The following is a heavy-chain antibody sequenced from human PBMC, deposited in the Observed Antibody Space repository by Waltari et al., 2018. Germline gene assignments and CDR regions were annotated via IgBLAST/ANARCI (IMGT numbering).Heavy chain of an antibody. V-gene: IGHV3-7*04. CDR1: GFTFSSYW. Sequence: EVQLVESGGGLVQPGGSLRLSCAASGFTFSSYWMSWVRQAPGKGLEWVANIKQDGSEKYYVDSVKGRFTISRDNAKNSLYLQMNSLRAEDTAVYYCATEDKYLGYCSGGSCRPEYFQHWGQGTLVTVSS. D-gene: IGHD2-15*01. J-gene: IGHJ1*01. CDR3: ATEDKYLGYCSGGSCRPEYFQH. CDR2: IKQDGSEK.